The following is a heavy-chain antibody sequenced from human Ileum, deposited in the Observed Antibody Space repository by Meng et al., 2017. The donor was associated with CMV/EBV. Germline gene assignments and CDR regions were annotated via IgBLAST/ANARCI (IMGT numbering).Heavy chain of an antibody. CDR2: ISASSNDI. CDR1: GFTFSNFV. J-gene: IGHJ4*02. V-gene: IGHV3-21*01. Sequence: EVQLVESGGNLVKPGGSLRLSCAASGFTFSNFVMTWIRQTPEKGLEWVSSISASSNDIYYVDSVKGRFTISRDNAKNSLYLQMNSLRAEDTAVYYCARGGASVPGGGMYWGQGTLVTVSS. CDR3: ARGGASVPGGGMY. D-gene: IGHD3-16*01.